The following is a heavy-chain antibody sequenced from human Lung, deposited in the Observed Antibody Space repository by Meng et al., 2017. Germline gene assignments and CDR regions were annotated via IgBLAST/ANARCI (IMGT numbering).Heavy chain of an antibody. J-gene: IGHJ4*02. CDR3: ARFDISSSGRGDY. Sequence: QVKLQESGPGLVKPSGTQSFTCAVSGGSITSSTWWSWVRQTPGKGLEWFGEIFHSGSTNYNPPLESRVTISVDKSKNQFSLKVYSVTAADTATYYCARFDISSSGRGDYWGQGILVTVSS. D-gene: IGHD1-26*01. V-gene: IGHV4-4*02. CDR2: IFHSGST. CDR1: GGSITSSTW.